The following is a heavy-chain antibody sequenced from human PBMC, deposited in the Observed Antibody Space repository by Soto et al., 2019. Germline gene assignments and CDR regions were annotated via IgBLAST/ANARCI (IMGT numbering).Heavy chain of an antibody. V-gene: IGHV3-30-3*01. Sequence: QVQLVESGGGVVQPGRSLRLSCAASGFTFSSYAMHWVRQAPGKGLEWVAVISYDGSNKYYADSVKGRFTISRDNSKNTLYLQMNSLRAEDTAVYYCARDGKNYGSGSRPTLWYYYGMDVW. CDR2: ISYDGSNK. D-gene: IGHD3-10*01. CDR3: ARDGKNYGSGSRPTLWYYYGMDV. CDR1: GFTFSSYA. J-gene: IGHJ6*01.